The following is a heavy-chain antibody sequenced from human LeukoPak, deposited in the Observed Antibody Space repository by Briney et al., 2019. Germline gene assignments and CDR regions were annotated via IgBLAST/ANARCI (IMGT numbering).Heavy chain of an antibody. CDR2: ISGSGGST. V-gene: IGHV3-23*01. CDR1: GFTFSSYA. CDR3: AKGGSGWYGGDDAFDI. Sequence: GGSLRLSCAASGFTFSSYAMSWVRQAPGKGLEWVSAISGSGGSTYYADSVKGRFTISRDNSKNTLYLQMNSLRAEDTAVYYCAKGGSGWYGGDDAFDIWGQGTMVTVSS. D-gene: IGHD6-19*01. J-gene: IGHJ3*02.